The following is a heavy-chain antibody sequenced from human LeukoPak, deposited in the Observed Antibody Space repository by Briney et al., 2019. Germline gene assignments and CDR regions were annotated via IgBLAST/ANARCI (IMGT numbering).Heavy chain of an antibody. Sequence: GGSLRLSCAASGFTFSSYGMNWVRQAPGKGLEWVSSISISNNYIYYADSVQGRFTISRDNAKNSLYLQMNSLRAEDTAVYYCASGRNSRFDYWDQGTLVTVSS. CDR2: ISISNNYI. V-gene: IGHV3-21*01. D-gene: IGHD4-23*01. CDR3: ASGRNSRFDY. CDR1: GFTFSSYG. J-gene: IGHJ4*02.